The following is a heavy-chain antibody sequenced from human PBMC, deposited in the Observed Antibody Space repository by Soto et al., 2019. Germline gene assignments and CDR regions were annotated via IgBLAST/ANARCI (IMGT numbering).Heavy chain of an antibody. Sequence: EVQLVESGGGLVQPGGSLRLSCAASGFTFRSYSMNWVRQAPGKGLEWVSYISSSSSTIYYADSVKGRFTISRDNAKNSLYLQMNRLRAEDTAVYYCARDVKAVDGADHYYFDYWGQGTLVTVSS. V-gene: IGHV3-48*01. D-gene: IGHD6-19*01. CDR3: ARDVKAVDGADHYYFDY. CDR1: GFTFRSYS. CDR2: ISSSSSTI. J-gene: IGHJ4*02.